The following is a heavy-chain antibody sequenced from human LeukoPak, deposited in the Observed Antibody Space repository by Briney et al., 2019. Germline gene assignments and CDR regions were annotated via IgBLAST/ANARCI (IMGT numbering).Heavy chain of an antibody. CDR1: GLTFSSNA. V-gene: IGHV3-30*04. J-gene: IGHJ4*02. Sequence: GGSMRLSCAASGLTFSSNAMHWVRQAPGKGLEWVAVISYDGSNKYYADSVKGRFSISRDNSKNTLYLQMNSLRAEDTAVYYCARGQQLVRDYFDYWGQGTLVTVSS. CDR3: ARGQQLVRDYFDY. D-gene: IGHD6-13*01. CDR2: ISYDGSNK.